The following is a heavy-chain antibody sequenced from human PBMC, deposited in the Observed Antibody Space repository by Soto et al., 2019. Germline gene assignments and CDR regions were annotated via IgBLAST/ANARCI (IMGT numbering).Heavy chain of an antibody. J-gene: IGHJ3*02. D-gene: IGHD3-3*01. V-gene: IGHV2-26*01. CDR2: IFSNDEK. CDR3: ARDFGVPDDAFDI. Sequence: QVTLKESGPVLVKPTETLTLTCTVSGFSLSNARMGVSWIRQPPGKALEWLAHIFSNDEKSYSTSLKSSLTISKATSKSQVVLTMTNMDPVDTATYYCARDFGVPDDAFDIWGQGTMVTVSS. CDR1: GFSLSNARMG.